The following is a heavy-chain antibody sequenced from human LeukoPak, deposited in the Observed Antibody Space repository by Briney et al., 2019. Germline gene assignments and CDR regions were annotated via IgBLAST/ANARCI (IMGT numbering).Heavy chain of an antibody. Sequence: GGSLRLSCAASGFTFSSYSMNWVRQAPGKGLEWVSSISSSSSYIYYADSVKGRFTISRDNAKNSLYLQMNSLRAEDTAVYYCAKAARWLVLPGYWGQGTLVTVSS. J-gene: IGHJ4*02. CDR2: ISSSSSYI. V-gene: IGHV3-21*01. CDR1: GFTFSSYS. D-gene: IGHD6-19*01. CDR3: AKAARWLVLPGY.